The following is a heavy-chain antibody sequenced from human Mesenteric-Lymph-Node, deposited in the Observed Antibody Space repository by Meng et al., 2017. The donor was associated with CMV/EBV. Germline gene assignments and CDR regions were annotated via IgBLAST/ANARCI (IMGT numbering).Heavy chain of an antibody. CDR1: GFTFNSAW. Sequence: GESLKISCAASGFTFNSAWMSWVRQAPGKGLEWVGHIKSKPHGGTADYNAPVKGRFTISRDDSRKTLYLQINSLNIEDTAVYYCTTVGLSTSGWGQVNFDYWGQGTVVTVSS. J-gene: IGHJ4*02. CDR3: TTVGLSTSGWGQVNFDY. CDR2: IKSKPHGGTA. D-gene: IGHD6-19*01. V-gene: IGHV3-15*01.